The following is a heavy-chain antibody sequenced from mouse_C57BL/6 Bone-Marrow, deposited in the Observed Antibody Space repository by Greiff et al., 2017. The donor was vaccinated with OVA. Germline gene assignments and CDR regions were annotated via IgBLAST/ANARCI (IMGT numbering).Heavy chain of an antibody. CDR2: IYPSDSET. J-gene: IGHJ4*01. D-gene: IGHD1-1*01. CDR3: ARSYYGSILFAMDY. V-gene: IGHV1-61*01. Sequence: QVQLKQPGAELVRPGSSVKLSCKASGYTFTSYWMDWVKQRPGQGLEWIGNIYPSDSETHYNQKFKDKATLTVDKSSSTAYMQLSSLTSEDSAVYYCARSYYGSILFAMDYWGQGTSVTVSS. CDR1: GYTFTSYW.